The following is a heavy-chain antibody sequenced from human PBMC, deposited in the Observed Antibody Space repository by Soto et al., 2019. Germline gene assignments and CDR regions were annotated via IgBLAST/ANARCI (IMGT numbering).Heavy chain of an antibody. D-gene: IGHD3-3*01. V-gene: IGHV3-21*01. Sequence: EVQLVDSGGGLVKAGGSLRLSCAASGFPFSTYSMNWVRQAPGKGLEWVSSISNYNNYIYYADSVKGRFTISRDNAKNSLYLQMNSLRAEDTAVYYCAREAVVGVIAGWFDPWGQGTLVTVSS. CDR1: GFPFSTYS. CDR3: AREAVVGVIAGWFDP. J-gene: IGHJ5*02. CDR2: ISNYNNYI.